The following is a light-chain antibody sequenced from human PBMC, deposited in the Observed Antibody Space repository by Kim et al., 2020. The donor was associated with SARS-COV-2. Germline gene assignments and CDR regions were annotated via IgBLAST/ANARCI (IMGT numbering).Light chain of an antibody. CDR3: QLLNSYPLT. J-gene: IGKJ4*01. CDR1: QGISSY. CDR2: AAS. V-gene: IGKV1-9*01. Sequence: ASVGDRVTITCRASQGISSYLACYQQKPGKAPKLLIYAASTLQSGVPSRCSGSGSGTDFTLTISSLQPEDFATYYCQLLNSYPLTFGGGTKVDIK.